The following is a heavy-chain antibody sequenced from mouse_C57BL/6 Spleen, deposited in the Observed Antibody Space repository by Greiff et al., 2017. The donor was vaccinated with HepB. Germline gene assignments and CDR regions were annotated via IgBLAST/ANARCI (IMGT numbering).Heavy chain of an antibody. D-gene: IGHD2-10*02. Sequence: EVKLQESGPELVKPGASVKISCKASGYSFTGYYMNWVKQSPEKSLEWIGEINPSTGGTTYNQKFKAKATLTVDKSSSTAYMQLKSLTSEDSAVYYCARYGVWYLDYWGQGTTLTVSS. CDR2: INPSTGGT. CDR1: GYSFTGYY. J-gene: IGHJ2*01. CDR3: ARYGVWYLDY. V-gene: IGHV1-42*01.